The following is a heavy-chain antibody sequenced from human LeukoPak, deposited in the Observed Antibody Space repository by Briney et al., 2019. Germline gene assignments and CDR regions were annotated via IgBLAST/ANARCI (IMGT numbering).Heavy chain of an antibody. CDR3: ARIIGGYCSSTSCYNDAFDI. D-gene: IGHD2-2*01. J-gene: IGHJ3*02. CDR2: MNPNSGNT. Sequence: ASVKVSCKASGYTFTSYDISWVRQATGQGLEWMGWMNPNSGNTGYAQKFQGRVTMTRNTSISTAYMELSSLRSEDTAVYYCARIIGGYCSSTSCYNDAFDIWGQGTMVTVSS. V-gene: IGHV1-8*01. CDR1: GYTFTSYD.